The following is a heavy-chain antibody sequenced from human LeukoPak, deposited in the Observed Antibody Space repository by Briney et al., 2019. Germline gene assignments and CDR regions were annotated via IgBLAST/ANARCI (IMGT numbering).Heavy chain of an antibody. D-gene: IGHD4-17*01. V-gene: IGHV4-61*01. CDR1: GGSVSSGSYY. CDR3: AGSGPTVTTFFG. CDR2: IYYSGST. Sequence: SETLSLTCTVSGGSVSSGSYYWSWIRQPPGKGLERIGYIYYSGSTNYNPSLKSRVTISVDTSKNQFSLKLSSVTAADTAVYYCAGSGPTVTTFFGWGQGTLVTVSS. J-gene: IGHJ4*02.